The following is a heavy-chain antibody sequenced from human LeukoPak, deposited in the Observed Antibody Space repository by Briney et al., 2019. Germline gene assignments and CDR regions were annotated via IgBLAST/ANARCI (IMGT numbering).Heavy chain of an antibody. J-gene: IGHJ4*02. CDR1: GGSISSGGYD. V-gene: IGHV4-39*01. D-gene: IGHD3-10*01. CDR2: IYYSGST. CDR3: ARHWFGGSGSYDY. Sequence: PSETLSLTCSVSGGSISSGGYDWSWIRQHPGKGLEWIGSIYYSGSTYYNPSLKSRVTISVDTSKNQFSLKLSSVTAADTAVYYCARHWFGGSGSYDYWGQGTLVTVSS.